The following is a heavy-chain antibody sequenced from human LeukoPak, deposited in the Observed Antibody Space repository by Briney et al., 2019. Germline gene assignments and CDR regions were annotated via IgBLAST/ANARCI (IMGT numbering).Heavy chain of an antibody. D-gene: IGHD1-26*01. V-gene: IGHV3-30*18. Sequence: GRSLRLSCTASGFSFSGYGMHWVRQASGKGLEWLAVISHDASDEYYADSVKGRFTISRDNAKNMIYLQMTSLRAEDTAVYYCVKALVGQTSGYWGQGTRVTVST. CDR1: GFSFSGYG. CDR3: VKALVGQTSGY. CDR2: ISHDASDE. J-gene: IGHJ4*02.